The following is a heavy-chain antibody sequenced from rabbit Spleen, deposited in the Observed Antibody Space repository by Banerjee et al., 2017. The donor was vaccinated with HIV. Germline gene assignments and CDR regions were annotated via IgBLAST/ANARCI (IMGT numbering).Heavy chain of an antibody. J-gene: IGHJ6*01. CDR3: ARDTSSSFSSYGMDL. V-gene: IGHV1S40*01. CDR2: IDTGSSGFT. CDR1: GVSFSISSY. Sequence: QSLEESGGDLVKPGASLTLTCTASGVSFSISSYMCWVRQAPGKGLEWIACIDTGSSGFTYFASWAKGRFTISKTSSTTVTLQMTSLTAADTATYFCARDTSSSFSSYGMDLWGPGTLVPS. D-gene: IGHD1-1*01.